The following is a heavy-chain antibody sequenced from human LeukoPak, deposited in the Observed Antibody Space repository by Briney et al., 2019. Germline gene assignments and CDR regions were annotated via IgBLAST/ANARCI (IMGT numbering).Heavy chain of an antibody. J-gene: IGHJ6*02. CDR1: GFTFSSYA. CDR2: ISYDGSNK. Sequence: GGSLRLSCAASGFTFSSYAMHWVRQAPGKGLEWVAVISYDGSNKYYADSVKGRFTISRDNSKNTLYLQMNSLRAEDTAVYYCARSTDTRDCYYYYGMDVWGQGTTVTVSS. CDR3: ARSTDTRDCYYYYGMDV. V-gene: IGHV3-30-3*01.